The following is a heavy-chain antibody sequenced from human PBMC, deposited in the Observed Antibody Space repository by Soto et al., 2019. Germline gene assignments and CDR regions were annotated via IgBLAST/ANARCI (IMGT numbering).Heavy chain of an antibody. D-gene: IGHD5-18*01. V-gene: IGHV4-34*01. Sequence: QVQLQQWGAGLLKPSETLSLTCAVYGGAFSGYYWSWIRQPPGKGLEWIGEINHSGSTNYNPSLKSRVTISVDTSKNQFSLKLSSVTAADTAVYYCARVHLWLASYYYDYGMDVWGQGTTVTVSS. CDR3: ARVHLWLASYYYDYGMDV. CDR1: GGAFSGYY. CDR2: INHSGST. J-gene: IGHJ6*02.